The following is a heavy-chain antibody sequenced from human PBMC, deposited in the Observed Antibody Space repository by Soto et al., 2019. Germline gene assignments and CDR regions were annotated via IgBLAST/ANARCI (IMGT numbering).Heavy chain of an antibody. Sequence: GGSLRLSCAASGFICSSYDMSWVRQAPGKGLEWVSSISSTTNYIYYADSMKGRFTVSRDNAKNSVYLEMNSLSAEDTAVYYCARESEDLTSNFDYWGQGTLVTVSS. V-gene: IGHV3-21*01. CDR3: ARESEDLTSNFDY. CDR1: GFICSSYD. J-gene: IGHJ4*02. CDR2: ISSTTNYI.